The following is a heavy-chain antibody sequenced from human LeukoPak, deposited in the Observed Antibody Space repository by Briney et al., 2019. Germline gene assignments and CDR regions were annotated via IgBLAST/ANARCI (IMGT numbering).Heavy chain of an antibody. CDR1: GYTFTSYY. CDR3: ARATYYYDSSGYLNY. J-gene: IGHJ4*02. Sequence: ASVKVSCKASGYTFTSYYMHWMRQAPGQGLEWMGIINPSGGSTSYAQKFQGRVTMTRDTSTSTVYMELSSLRSEDTAVYYCARATYYYDSSGYLNYWGQGTLVTVSS. CDR2: INPSGGST. D-gene: IGHD3-22*01. V-gene: IGHV1-46*01.